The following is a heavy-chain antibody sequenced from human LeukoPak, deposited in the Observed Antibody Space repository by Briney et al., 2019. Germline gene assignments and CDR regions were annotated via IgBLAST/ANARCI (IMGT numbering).Heavy chain of an antibody. Sequence: PSETLSLTCTVSGGPFSSYYWSWIRQPPGKGLEWIAYISYIGSTNYNPSLKSRVTISVDTSKKQFSLKLSTVTAADTAGYYCARDPTTVTKGLDIWGQGTMVTVSS. CDR3: ARDPTTVTKGLDI. CDR2: ISYIGST. CDR1: GGPFSSYY. J-gene: IGHJ3*02. D-gene: IGHD4-17*01. V-gene: IGHV4-59*01.